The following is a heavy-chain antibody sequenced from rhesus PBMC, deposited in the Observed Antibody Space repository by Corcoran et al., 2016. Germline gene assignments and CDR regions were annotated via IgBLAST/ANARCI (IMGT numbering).Heavy chain of an antibody. J-gene: IGHJ6*01. CDR2: INPSNGNK. Sequence: QVQLVQSGAEVKKPGTSVKLSCKASGYTFTSYYINWVRQAPGQELEWMGWINPSNGNKGYAQQFQGRVTMTRYTYTSTAYMELNILRSEDTAVYYCAREYCTGSGCYGSYYGLDSCGQGVVVTVSS. CDR3: AREYCTGSGCYGSYYGLDS. D-gene: IGHD2-21*01. CDR1: GYTFTSYY. V-gene: IGHV1-200*01.